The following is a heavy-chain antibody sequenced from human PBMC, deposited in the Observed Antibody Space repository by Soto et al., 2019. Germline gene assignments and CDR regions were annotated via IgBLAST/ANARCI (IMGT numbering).Heavy chain of an antibody. D-gene: IGHD3-10*01. CDR3: ARESILWFGELLLYNWFDP. CDR2: INAGNGNT. CDR1: GYTFTSYA. Sequence: QVQLVQSGAEVKKPGASVKVSCKASGYTFTSYAMHWVRQAPGQRLGWMGWINAGNGNTKYSQKFQGRVTITRDTSASTAYMELSSLRSEDTAVYYCARESILWFGELLLYNWFDPWGQGTLVTVSS. V-gene: IGHV1-3*01. J-gene: IGHJ5*02.